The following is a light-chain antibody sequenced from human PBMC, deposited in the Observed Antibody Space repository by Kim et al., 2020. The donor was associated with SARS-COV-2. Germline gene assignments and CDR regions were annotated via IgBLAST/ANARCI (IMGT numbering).Light chain of an antibody. Sequence: SSELTQDPAVSVALGQTVTITCQGDSLKTYFANWYQQKPGQAPVLVIYGRNNRPSGIPDRFSGSRSGNTASLTITGAQAEDEADYYCSSRDGSDNHPSWV. CDR1: SLKTYF. J-gene: IGLJ3*02. CDR3: SSRDGSDNHPSWV. V-gene: IGLV3-19*01. CDR2: GRN.